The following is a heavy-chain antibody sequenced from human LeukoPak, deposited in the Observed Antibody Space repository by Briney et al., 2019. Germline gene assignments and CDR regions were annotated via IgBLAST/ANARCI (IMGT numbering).Heavy chain of an antibody. CDR1: GFTFSNFA. D-gene: IGHD3-10*01. CDR3: ANGYHSGSYFAL. CDR2: ISVSGGST. Sequence: PGGSLRLSCAASGFTFSNFAVSWVRQAPGKGLEWVSGISVSGGSTYYADSVRGRFTISRDNSKNTLSLQMNSLRGEDTAVYYCANGYHSGSYFALWGQGTLVTVSS. J-gene: IGHJ4*02. V-gene: IGHV3-23*01.